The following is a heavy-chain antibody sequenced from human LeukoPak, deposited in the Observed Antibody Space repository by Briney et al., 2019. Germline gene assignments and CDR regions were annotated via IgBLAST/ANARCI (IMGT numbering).Heavy chain of an antibody. CDR1: GGSFTAYN. CDR3: ARGLVVPAAIQIWGKSKYYFDY. CDR2: INHRGSA. Sequence: ETLSLTCAVYGGSFTAYNWTWIRQPPGKGLEWIGQINHRGSANYNPSLKSRVTVSVDTSKNQFSLKLTSVTAADTAVYYCARGLVVPAAIQIWGKSKYYFDYWGQGTLVTVSS. J-gene: IGHJ4*02. V-gene: IGHV4-34*01. D-gene: IGHD2-2*02.